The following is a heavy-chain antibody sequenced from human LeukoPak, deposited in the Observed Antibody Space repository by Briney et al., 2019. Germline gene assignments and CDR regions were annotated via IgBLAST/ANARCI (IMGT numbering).Heavy chain of an antibody. CDR3: ARGKVVVPADLHY. J-gene: IGHJ4*02. Sequence: GPVKVSCKASGYTFTSYYMHWVRQAPGQGLEWMGIINPSGGSTSYAQKFQGRVTMTRDMSTSTVYMELSSLGSEDTAVYYCARGKVVVPADLHYWGQGTLVTVSS. D-gene: IGHD2-2*01. CDR1: GYTFTSYY. V-gene: IGHV1-46*01. CDR2: INPSGGST.